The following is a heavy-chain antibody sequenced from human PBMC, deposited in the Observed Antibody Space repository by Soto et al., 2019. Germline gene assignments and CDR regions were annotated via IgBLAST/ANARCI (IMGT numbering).Heavy chain of an antibody. Sequence: LSLTCTVSGGSINSYYWGWIRQPPGKGLEWIGYIHYSGSTNYNPSLKSRVTISIDTPKNQFSLKVNSMTAADTAVYYCARGGLAARKGRWFDPWGQGTLVTVSS. CDR1: GGSINSYY. J-gene: IGHJ5*02. D-gene: IGHD6-6*01. V-gene: IGHV4-59*01. CDR2: IHYSGST. CDR3: ARGGLAARKGRWFDP.